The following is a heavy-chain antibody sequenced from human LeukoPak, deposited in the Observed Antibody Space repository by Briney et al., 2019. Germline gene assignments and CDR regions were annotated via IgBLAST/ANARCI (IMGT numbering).Heavy chain of an antibody. V-gene: IGHV4-34*01. CDR1: GGSFSGYY. CDR3: ARAPRIAAHHFDY. D-gene: IGHD6-6*01. Sequence: PSETLSLTCAVYGGSFSGYYWSWIRQPPGKGLEWIGEINHSGSTNYNPFLKSQVTISVDTSKNQFSLKLSSVTAADTAVYYCARAPRIAAHHFDYWGQGTLVTVSS. CDR2: INHSGST. J-gene: IGHJ4*02.